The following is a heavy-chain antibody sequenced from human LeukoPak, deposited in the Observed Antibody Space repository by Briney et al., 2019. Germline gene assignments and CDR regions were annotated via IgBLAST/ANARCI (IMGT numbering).Heavy chain of an antibody. CDR1: GFTFSSYA. Sequence: GGSLRLSCAASGFTFSSYAMHWVRQAPGKGLEYVSAISSNGGSTYYANSVKGRFTISRDNSKNTLYLQMGSLRAEDMAVYYCARGIGSSGWYEFNYWGQGTLVTVSS. J-gene: IGHJ4*02. CDR2: ISSNGGST. CDR3: ARGIGSSGWYEFNY. V-gene: IGHV3-64*01. D-gene: IGHD6-19*01.